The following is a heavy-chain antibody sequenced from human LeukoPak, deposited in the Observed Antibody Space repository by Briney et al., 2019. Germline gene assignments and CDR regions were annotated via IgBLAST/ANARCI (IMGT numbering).Heavy chain of an antibody. V-gene: IGHV3-33*01. CDR2: IWFDGSNE. CDR3: ARDSRSRWEDYYYYYPMDV. J-gene: IGHJ6*02. D-gene: IGHD1-26*01. Sequence: GGSLRLSCAASGFMFSDYGMQWVRHVPGKGLEWVAVIWFDGSNEYYADSVKGRFTISRDNSKNTLYLHMNTLRPEDTAVYFCARDSRSRWEDYYYYYPMDVWGHGTSVTVSS. CDR1: GFMFSDYG.